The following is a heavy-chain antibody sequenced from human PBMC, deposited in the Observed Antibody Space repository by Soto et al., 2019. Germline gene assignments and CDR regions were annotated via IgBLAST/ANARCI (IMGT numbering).Heavy chain of an antibody. V-gene: IGHV4-59*01. CDR2: IYYSGST. J-gene: IGHJ6*03. CDR1: GGSISSYY. CDR3: VRVARMVRGVTDYYYYMDV. D-gene: IGHD3-10*01. Sequence: SETLSLTCTVSGGSISSYYWSWIRQPPGKGLEWIGYIYYSGSTNYNPSLKSRVTISVDTSKNQFSLKLSSVTAADTAVYYCVRVARMVRGVTDYYYYMDVWGKGTTVTVSS.